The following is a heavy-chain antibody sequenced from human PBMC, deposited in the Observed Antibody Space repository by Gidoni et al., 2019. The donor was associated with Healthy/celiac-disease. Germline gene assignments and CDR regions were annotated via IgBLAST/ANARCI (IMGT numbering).Heavy chain of an antibody. CDR3: ARGGLTQIPIFGVALDY. CDR2: IIPILGIA. Sequence: QVQLVQSGAEVKKPGSSVKVSCKASGGTFSSYAISWVRQAPGQGLEWMGRIIPILGIANYAQKFQGRVTITADKSTSTAYMELSSLRSEDTAVYYCARGGLTQIPIFGVALDYWGQGTLVTVSS. CDR1: GGTFSSYA. J-gene: IGHJ4*02. V-gene: IGHV1-69*04. D-gene: IGHD3-3*01.